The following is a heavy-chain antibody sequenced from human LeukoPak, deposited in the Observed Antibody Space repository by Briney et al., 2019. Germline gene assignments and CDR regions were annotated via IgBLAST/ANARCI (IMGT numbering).Heavy chain of an antibody. CDR3: ARGTAYSSSSPRVDSNWKGRYYYYGMDV. D-gene: IGHD6-6*01. CDR2: INHSGST. V-gene: IGHV4-34*01. J-gene: IGHJ6*02. Sequence: SETLSLTCAVYGGSFSGYYWSWIRQPPGKGLEWIGEINHSGSTNYNPSLKSRVTISVDTSKNQFSLKLSSVTAADTAVYYCARGTAYSSSSPRVDSNWKGRYYYYGMDVWGQGTTVTVSS. CDR1: GGSFSGYY.